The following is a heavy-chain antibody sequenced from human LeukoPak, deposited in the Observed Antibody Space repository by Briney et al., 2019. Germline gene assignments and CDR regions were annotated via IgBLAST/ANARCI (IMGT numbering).Heavy chain of an antibody. J-gene: IGHJ3*02. CDR3: ARDSPIISSLDAFDI. Sequence: PGGSLRLSCAASGFTFSDYYMSWIRQAPGKGLEWVSYISSSGSTIYYADSVKGRFTISRDNAKNSLYLQMNSLRAEDTAVYYCARDSPIISSLDAFDIWGQGTMVTVSS. D-gene: IGHD3-10*01. V-gene: IGHV3-11*04. CDR2: ISSSGSTI. CDR1: GFTFSDYY.